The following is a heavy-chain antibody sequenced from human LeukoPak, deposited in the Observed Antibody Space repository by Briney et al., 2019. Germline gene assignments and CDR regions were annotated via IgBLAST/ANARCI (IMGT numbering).Heavy chain of an antibody. J-gene: IGHJ4*02. CDR2: IYPGDSDT. CDR3: ARPRDSSSSYYFDN. CDR1: GYTFTSFW. D-gene: IGHD3-22*01. Sequence: GESLKISCKGSGYTFTSFWIGWVRQMPGKGLELVGIIYPGDSDTRYSPSFQGQVTISADKSISTAYLQWSSLKAPDTAMYYCARPRDSSSSYYFDNWGQGTLVTVSS. V-gene: IGHV5-51*01.